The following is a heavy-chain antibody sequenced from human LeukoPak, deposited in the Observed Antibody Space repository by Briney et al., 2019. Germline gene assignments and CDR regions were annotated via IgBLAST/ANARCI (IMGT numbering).Heavy chain of an antibody. Sequence: GGSLRLSCAASGFTFSSYAMSWVRQAPGKGLEWVSAISGSGGSTYYADSVKGRFTISRDNSKNTLYLQMNSLRAEDTAVYYYAKMESSSSDFFDYWGQGTLVTVSS. D-gene: IGHD6-6*01. CDR2: ISGSGGST. V-gene: IGHV3-23*01. CDR1: GFTFSSYA. CDR3: AKMESSSSDFFDY. J-gene: IGHJ4*02.